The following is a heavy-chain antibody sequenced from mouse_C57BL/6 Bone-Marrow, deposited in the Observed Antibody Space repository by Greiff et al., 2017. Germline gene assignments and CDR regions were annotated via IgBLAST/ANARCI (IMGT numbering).Heavy chain of an antibody. Sequence: VQLKESGPELVKPGASVKISCKASGYSFTGYYMNWVKQSPEKSLEWIGEINPNTGGTTYNQNFKAKATLTVDKSSSTAYMQLKSLTSEDSAVYYCERRRSPYWDFDVWGTGTTVTVSS. J-gene: IGHJ1*03. V-gene: IGHV1-42*01. CDR1: GYSFTGYY. CDR3: ERRRSPYWDFDV. CDR2: INPNTGGT.